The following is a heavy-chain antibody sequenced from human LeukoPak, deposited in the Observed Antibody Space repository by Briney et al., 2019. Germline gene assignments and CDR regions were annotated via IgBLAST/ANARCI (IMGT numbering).Heavy chain of an antibody. D-gene: IGHD6-19*01. Sequence: GGSLRLSCAASGFTFSSYAMSWVRQAPGKGLEWVSAISGSGGSTYYADSVKGRFTISRDNSKNTLYLQMNSVRAEDTAVYYCARDRAGTLDYWGQGTLVTVSS. CDR3: ARDRAGTLDY. V-gene: IGHV3-23*01. CDR2: ISGSGGST. CDR1: GFTFSSYA. J-gene: IGHJ4*02.